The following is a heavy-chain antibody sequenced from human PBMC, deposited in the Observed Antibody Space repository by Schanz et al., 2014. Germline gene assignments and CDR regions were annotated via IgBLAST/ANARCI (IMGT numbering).Heavy chain of an antibody. D-gene: IGHD5-12*01. V-gene: IGHV3-21*01. CDR1: GFTFSNYA. CDR2: MSGSGSTA. Sequence: VQLVESGGGLVKPGGSLRLSCAGSGFTFSNYAIHWVRQAPGKGLEWVSGMSGSGSTADYADSVKGRFTISRDNAKNSLYLQMNSLRAEDTAVYYCAGAVATIRADSFDIWGQGTMVAVSS. J-gene: IGHJ3*02. CDR3: AGAVATIRADSFDI.